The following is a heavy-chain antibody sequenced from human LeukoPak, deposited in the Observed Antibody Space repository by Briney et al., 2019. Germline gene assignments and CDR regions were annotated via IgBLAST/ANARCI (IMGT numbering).Heavy chain of an antibody. CDR2: IRYDGSNK. CDR3: AREQWLVLNYFDS. V-gene: IGHV3-30*02. CDR1: GFTFSSYG. D-gene: IGHD6-19*01. Sequence: GGSLRLSCAASGFTFSSYGMHWVRQAPGKGLEWVAFIRYDGSNKYYADSVKGRFTISRDNSKNTLYLQMNSLRAEDTAVYCAREQWLVLNYFDSWGQGTLVTVSS. J-gene: IGHJ4*02.